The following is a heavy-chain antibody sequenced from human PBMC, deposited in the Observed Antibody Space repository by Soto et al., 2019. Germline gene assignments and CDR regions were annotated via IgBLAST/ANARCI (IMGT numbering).Heavy chain of an antibody. CDR3: ARVGCQGDCPMYYFDY. Sequence: PGESLKISCKGSGYSFTSFWISWVRQMPGKGLEWMGRIDPSDSYTNYSPSFQGHVTISADKSISTAYLQWSSLKASDTAMYYCARVGCQGDCPMYYFDYWGQGTLVTVSS. V-gene: IGHV5-10-1*01. D-gene: IGHD2-21*02. CDR2: IDPSDSYT. CDR1: GYSFTSFW. J-gene: IGHJ4*02.